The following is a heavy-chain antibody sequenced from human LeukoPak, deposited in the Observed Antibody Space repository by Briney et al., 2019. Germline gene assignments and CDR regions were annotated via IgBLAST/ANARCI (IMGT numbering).Heavy chain of an antibody. J-gene: IGHJ5*02. D-gene: IGHD6-6*01. CDR1: GGSISGYY. V-gene: IGHV4-4*07. Sequence: SETLSLTCSVSGGSISGYYWSWIRQTAEKGLEWIGRVHPSGTTNYNPSLESRITMSVDKSRNHFSLTLTSVTATDTALYFCAREGSSGSYGGNWFDPWGQGILVTVSS. CDR3: AREGSSGSYGGNWFDP. CDR2: VHPSGTT.